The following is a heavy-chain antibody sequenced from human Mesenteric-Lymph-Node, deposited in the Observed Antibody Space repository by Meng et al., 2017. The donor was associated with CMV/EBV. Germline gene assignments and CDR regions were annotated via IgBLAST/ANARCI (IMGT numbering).Heavy chain of an antibody. CDR3: VKPLRGEWDLDSFDY. Sequence: GESLKISCAASGFTFSNAWMSWVRQAPGKGLEWVGRIKSKTDGGTTDYAAPVKGRFTISRDDSKNTLYLQMNSLKTEDTAVYYCVKPLRGEWDLDSFDYWGQGTLVTVSS. D-gene: IGHD1-26*01. V-gene: IGHV3-15*01. CDR2: IKSKTDGGTT. J-gene: IGHJ4*02. CDR1: GFTFSNAW.